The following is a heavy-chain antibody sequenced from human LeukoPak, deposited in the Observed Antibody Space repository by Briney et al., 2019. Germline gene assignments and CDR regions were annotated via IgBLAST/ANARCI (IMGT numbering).Heavy chain of an antibody. D-gene: IGHD2-15*01. V-gene: IGHV3-7*01. Sequence: GGSLRLSCTASGFIVSRYWMSWVRQAPGKGLEWVADIKEDGSEKHCVDSVKGRFTISRDNAENSLYLQMNSLRAEDTAIYYCARDLGVCSGGTCYSVYDYWGQGTLVTVSS. CDR1: GFIVSRYW. J-gene: IGHJ4*02. CDR3: ARDLGVCSGGTCYSVYDY. CDR2: IKEDGSEK.